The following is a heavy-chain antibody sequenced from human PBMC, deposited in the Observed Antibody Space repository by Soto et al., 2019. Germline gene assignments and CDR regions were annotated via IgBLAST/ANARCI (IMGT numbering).Heavy chain of an antibody. D-gene: IGHD6-19*01. CDR2: IYHSGST. CDR3: ARDLGIAVAGYNWFDP. Sequence: SETLSLTCAVSGYSISSGYYWGWIRQPPGKGLEWIGSIYHSGSTYYNPSLKSRVTISVDTSKNQFSLKLSSVTAADTAVYYCARDLGIAVAGYNWFDPWGQGTLVTVSS. CDR1: GYSISSGYY. J-gene: IGHJ5*02. V-gene: IGHV4-38-2*02.